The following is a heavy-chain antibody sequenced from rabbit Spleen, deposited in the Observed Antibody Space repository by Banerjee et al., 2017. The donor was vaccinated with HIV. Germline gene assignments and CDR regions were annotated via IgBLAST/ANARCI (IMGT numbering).Heavy chain of an antibody. CDR3: ARDGAGGTYFAL. J-gene: IGHJ4*01. D-gene: IGHD8-1*01. CDR2: IDPVFGIT. Sequence: QSLEESGGDLVKPGASLTLTCIASGVSFSGDSYMNWVRQAPGKGLEWIGYIDPVFGITYYANWVNGRFSISRENAQNTVFLQMTSLTAADTATYFCARDGAGGTYFALWGQGTLVTVS. V-gene: IGHV1S40*01. CDR1: GVSFSGDSY.